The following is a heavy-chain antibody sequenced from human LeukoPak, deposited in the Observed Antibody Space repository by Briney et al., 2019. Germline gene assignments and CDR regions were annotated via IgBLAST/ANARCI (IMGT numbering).Heavy chain of an antibody. CDR2: ISGSGGST. CDR3: AKVSVRVPAAMPSSYYYYYGVDV. V-gene: IGHV3-23*01. Sequence: GGSLRLSCAASGFTFSSYAMSWVRQAPGKGLEWVSAISGSGGSTYYADSVKGRFAISRDNSKNTLYLQMNSLRAEDTAVYYCAKVSVRVPAAMPSSYYYYYGVDVWGQGTTVTVSS. D-gene: IGHD2-2*01. CDR1: GFTFSSYA. J-gene: IGHJ6*02.